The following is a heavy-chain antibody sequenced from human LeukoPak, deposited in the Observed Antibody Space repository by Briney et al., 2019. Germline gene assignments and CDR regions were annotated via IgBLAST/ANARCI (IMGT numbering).Heavy chain of an antibody. CDR3: ARVRTYYDFWSGYYRNDYYYYYMDV. CDR1: GYTFTSYD. Sequence: ASVKVSCKASGYTFTSYDINWVRQATGQGLEWMGWMNPNSGNTGYAQKFQGRVTITRNTSISTAYMELSSLRSEDTAVYYCARVRTYYDFWSGYYRNDYYYYYMDVWGKGTTVTVSS. V-gene: IGHV1-8*03. J-gene: IGHJ6*03. D-gene: IGHD3-3*01. CDR2: MNPNSGNT.